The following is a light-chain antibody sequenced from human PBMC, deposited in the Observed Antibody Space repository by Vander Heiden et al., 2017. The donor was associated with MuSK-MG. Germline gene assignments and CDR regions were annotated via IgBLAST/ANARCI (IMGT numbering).Light chain of an antibody. Sequence: SYVLTQPPSPSLAPGHTATLTCRGTNVGSKSVQWYQQKPGQAPVLVVSDDGDRPSGIPERFSGFYSGNTTTLTIRRVEAGEEADYYCQVWESTSENVLFGGGTTLTVL. CDR3: QVWESTSENVL. J-gene: IGLJ2*01. CDR1: NVGSKS. V-gene: IGLV3-21*02. CDR2: DDG.